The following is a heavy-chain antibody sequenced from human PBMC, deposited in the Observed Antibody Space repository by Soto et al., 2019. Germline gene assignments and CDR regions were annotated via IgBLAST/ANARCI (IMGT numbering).Heavy chain of an antibody. CDR3: AIRTSAAHLDWLDL. J-gene: IGHJ5*01. CDR2: INHSGST. CDR1: GGSFTGYY. Sequence: SSKLSLTYAVYGGSFTGYYWSWIRQPPGKGLEWIGEINHSGSTNYNPSLKSRVTISVDTSKNQFSLKLSSVTAADTAVYYCAIRTSAAHLDWLDLCGQGTLVIV. V-gene: IGHV4-34*01.